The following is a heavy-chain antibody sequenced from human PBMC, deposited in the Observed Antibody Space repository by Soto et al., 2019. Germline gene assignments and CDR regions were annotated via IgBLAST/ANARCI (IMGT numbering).Heavy chain of an antibody. CDR3: GRVVEGATRHADLDS. Sequence: PSETLSLTCTVSGVSIHNSHSFWGWIRQPPGKGLGFIGTVYYSGGAHYNSSLKSRVTISVDTANNQVSLRMRSLTAADTAVYYCGRVVEGATRHADLDSWGQGTLVTVSS. D-gene: IGHD2-21*01. CDR2: VYYSGGA. J-gene: IGHJ5*01. V-gene: IGHV4-39*01. CDR1: GVSIHNSHSF.